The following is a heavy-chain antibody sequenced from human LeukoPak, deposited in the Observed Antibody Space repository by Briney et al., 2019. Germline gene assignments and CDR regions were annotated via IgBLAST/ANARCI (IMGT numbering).Heavy chain of an antibody. Sequence: PGGSLRLSCAASGFTFSSYSMNWVCQAPGKGLEWVGRIRSKANSYATAYAASVKGRFTISRDDSKNTAYLQMNSLKTEDTAVYYCTFLLPPLGPWGQGTLVTVSS. CDR3: TFLLPPLGP. CDR1: GFTFSSYS. V-gene: IGHV3-73*01. CDR2: IRSKANSYAT. D-gene: IGHD3-16*01. J-gene: IGHJ5*02.